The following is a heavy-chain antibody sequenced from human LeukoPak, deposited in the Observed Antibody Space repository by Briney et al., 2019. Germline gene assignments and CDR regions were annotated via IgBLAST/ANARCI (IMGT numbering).Heavy chain of an antibody. Sequence: PETLFLTCGVYGYSLTNHFWIWLRQPPGKGLEWIGEILHNGATNYNPSLKSRVTISVDTSKNQFFLKLSSVTAADTAVYYCARGPAAIHPWGQGTLVTVSS. CDR2: ILHNGAT. D-gene: IGHD2-2*01. CDR1: GYSLTNHF. J-gene: IGHJ5*02. V-gene: IGHV4-34*12. CDR3: ARGPAAIHP.